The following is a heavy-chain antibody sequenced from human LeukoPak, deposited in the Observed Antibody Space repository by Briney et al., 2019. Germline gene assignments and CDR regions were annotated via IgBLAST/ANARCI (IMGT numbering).Heavy chain of an antibody. CDR3: ATAWVYHAFYI. CDR1: GFTFSSYW. V-gene: IGHV3-7*01. CDR2: IKQDGSEK. J-gene: IGHJ3*02. Sequence: PGGTLRLSCAASGFTFSSYWMSWVRQAPGKGLEWVANIKQDGSEKYYVDSVKGRFTISRDNAKNSLYLQMNSLRAEDTAVYYCATAWVYHAFYIWVQGTMVTVSS. D-gene: IGHD5/OR15-5a*01.